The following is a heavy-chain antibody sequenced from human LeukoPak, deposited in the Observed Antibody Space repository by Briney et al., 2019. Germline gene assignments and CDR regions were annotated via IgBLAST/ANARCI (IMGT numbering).Heavy chain of an antibody. J-gene: IGHJ5*02. CDR3: ARDPSPYDRRYNWFDP. V-gene: IGHV3-21*01. CDR2: ISSSSSYI. Sequence: PGGSLRLSCAASGFTSSSYSMNWVRQAPGKGLEWVSSISSSSSYIYYADSVKGRFTISRDNAKNSLYLQMNSLRAEDTAVYYCARDPSPYDRRYNWFDPWGQGTLVTVSS. CDR1: GFTSSSYS. D-gene: IGHD3-22*01.